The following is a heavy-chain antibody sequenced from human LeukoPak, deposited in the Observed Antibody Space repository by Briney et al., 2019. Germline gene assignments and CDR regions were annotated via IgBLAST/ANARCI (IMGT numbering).Heavy chain of an antibody. CDR2: INPNSGGT. D-gene: IGHD2-21*01. V-gene: IGHV1-2*02. Sequence: ASVKVSCKTSGYSFTDYYTHWVRQAPGQGLEWMAWINPNSGGTSSAQKFQGRVTMTRDTSITTVYMEVSWLTSDDTAIYYCARADRLHGGPYLIGPWGQGTLVTVSS. CDR3: ARADRLHGGPYLIGP. CDR1: GYSFTDYY. J-gene: IGHJ5*02.